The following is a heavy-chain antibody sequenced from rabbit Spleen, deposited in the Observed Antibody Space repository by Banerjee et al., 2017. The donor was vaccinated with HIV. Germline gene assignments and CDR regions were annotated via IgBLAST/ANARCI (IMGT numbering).Heavy chain of an antibody. CDR2: IYTGGSGST. Sequence: QSLEESGGDLVKPGASLTLTCTASGFSFSSSYYMCWVRQAPGKGLEWIGCIYTGGSGSTWYATWAKGRFTISKTSSTTVTLQMTSLTAADTATYFCARDLSSSGTRGFNLWGPGTLVTVS. J-gene: IGHJ4*01. CDR1: GFSFSSSYY. D-gene: IGHD1-1*01. CDR3: ARDLSSSGTRGFNL. V-gene: IGHV1S40*01.